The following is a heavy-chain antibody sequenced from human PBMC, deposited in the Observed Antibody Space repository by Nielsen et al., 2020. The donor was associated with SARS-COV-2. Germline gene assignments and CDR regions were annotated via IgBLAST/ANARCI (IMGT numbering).Heavy chain of an antibody. D-gene: IGHD4-23*01. J-gene: IGHJ5*02. CDR1: GFVFSSHE. V-gene: IGHV3-48*03. CDR2: ISGTGGTQ. CDR3: ARVMYAVGWFDA. Sequence: GGSLRLSCAASGFVFSSHEMNWFRQAPGKGLEWVAYISGTGGTQYYADSVKGRFTISRDNAKDSLYLQMNTLRDEDTAVYYCARVMYAVGWFDAWGQGALVTVSS.